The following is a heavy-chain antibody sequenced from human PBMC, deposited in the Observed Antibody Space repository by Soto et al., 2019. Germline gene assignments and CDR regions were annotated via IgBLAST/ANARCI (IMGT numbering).Heavy chain of an antibody. Sequence: PSETLSLTCTVSSGSISSGSYFWTWIRQHPGKGLEWIGFIYYSGNTFYNPSLKSRITISVDASKNQFSPKLSSVTAADSAVYYCARKYSWAFDIWGQGTMVTVSS. CDR2: IYYSGNT. J-gene: IGHJ3*02. D-gene: IGHD2-21*01. CDR1: SGSISSGSYF. V-gene: IGHV4-31*03. CDR3: ARKYSWAFDI.